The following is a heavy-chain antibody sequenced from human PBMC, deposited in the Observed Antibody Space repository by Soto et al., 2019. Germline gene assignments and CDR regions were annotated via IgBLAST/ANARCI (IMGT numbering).Heavy chain of an antibody. V-gene: IGHV4-39*01. CDR2: IFYLGSS. Sequence: SETLSLTCTVSGDSIISSDFYWGWVRQPPGKGLEWIGSIFYLGSSYYNPSLKSRVTMSVDTSKNQFSLRLRSVTAADTALYFCARHSLALRKNNWFDPWGQGILVT. CDR1: GDSIISSDFY. D-gene: IGHD3-3*02. CDR3: ARHSLALRKNNWFDP. J-gene: IGHJ5*02.